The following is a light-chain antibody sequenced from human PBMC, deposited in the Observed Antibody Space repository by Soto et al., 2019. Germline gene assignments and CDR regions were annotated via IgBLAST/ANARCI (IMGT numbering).Light chain of an antibody. J-gene: IGKJ5*01. V-gene: IGKV2-28*01. CDR3: MQGTHWPIT. CDR2: LGS. Sequence: DIVMTQSPLSLPVTPGEPASTSCRCSQSLLHSNGYNYLDWYLQKPGQSPQLMIYLGSNRDSGVPARFSGSGSGTDFALKISRVEAEDVGVYYCMQGTHWPITFGQGTRLEIK. CDR1: QSLLHSNGYNY.